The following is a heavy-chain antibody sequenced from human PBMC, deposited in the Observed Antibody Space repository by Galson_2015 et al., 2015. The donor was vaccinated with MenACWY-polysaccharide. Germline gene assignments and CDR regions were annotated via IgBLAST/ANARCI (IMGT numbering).Heavy chain of an antibody. D-gene: IGHD1-14*01. CDR2: IKGTSSDT. V-gene: IGHV3-23*01. J-gene: IGHJ4*02. Sequence: SLRLSCAASGFTFTKYALSWVRQAPGKGLEYLSTIKGTSSDTYTADSVKGRVTISRDNSKNTLYLQLNSLRAEDTAVYYCVRASPYGTTWYGKNDCWGQGTLVTVSS. CDR3: VRASPYGTTWYGKNDC. CDR1: GFTFTKYA.